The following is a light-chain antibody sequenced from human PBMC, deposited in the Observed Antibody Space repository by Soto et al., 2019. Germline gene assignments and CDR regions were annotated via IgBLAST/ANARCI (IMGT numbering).Light chain of an antibody. Sequence: QSVLTQPASVSGSPGQAITISCSGSSSDVGAHNFVSWYQHHPGKAPKLMIYEVSNRPSGVSNRFSGSKSGNTASLTISGLQAEDEADYYCNSYTSSNTYVFGSGTKGTVL. J-gene: IGLJ1*01. CDR2: EVS. V-gene: IGLV2-14*01. CDR1: SSDVGAHNF. CDR3: NSYTSSNTYV.